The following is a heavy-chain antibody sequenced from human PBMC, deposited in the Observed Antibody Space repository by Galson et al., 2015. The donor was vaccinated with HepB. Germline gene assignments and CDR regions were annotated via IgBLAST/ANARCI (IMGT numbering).Heavy chain of an antibody. Sequence: SLRLSCAASGLTISSFDIHWVRQAPGKGLEWVGVTSSDGRSEWYGDSVRGRFAVSRDNSRNTVFLQMNGLRREDTALYYCAKDASVTTGWYDRLDSWAQATLVTVSP. CDR1: GLTISSFD. J-gene: IGHJ4*02. V-gene: IGHV3-30*18. CDR2: TSSDGRSE. D-gene: IGHD6-19*01. CDR3: AKDASVTTGWYDRLDS.